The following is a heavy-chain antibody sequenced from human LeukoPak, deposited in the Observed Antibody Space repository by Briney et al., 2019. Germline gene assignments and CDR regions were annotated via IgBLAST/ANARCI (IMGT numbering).Heavy chain of an antibody. V-gene: IGHV4-4*07. D-gene: IGHD6-19*01. CDR1: GGSISGYY. J-gene: IGHJ4*02. Sequence: SETLSLTCTVSGGSISGYYWSWLRQPAGKGLEWIGRIYATGSTDYNPSLKSRVTMSVDGSKNQVSLRLNSVTAADTAVYYCARTGSGWDTAPRFDYWGQGNLVTVSS. CDR3: ARTGSGWDTAPRFDY. CDR2: IYATGST.